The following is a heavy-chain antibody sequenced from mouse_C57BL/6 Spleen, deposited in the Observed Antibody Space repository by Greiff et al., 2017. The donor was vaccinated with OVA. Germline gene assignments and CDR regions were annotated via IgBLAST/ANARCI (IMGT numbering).Heavy chain of an antibody. CDR3: ARGDYGSSSAY. V-gene: IGHV1-58*01. CDR1: VSTFTIYV. D-gene: IGHD1-1*01. Sequence: VQLQQSGAELVRPGSSVKMSCKTSVSTFTIYVINWVKQRPGQGLEWIGYIYIGNGYTEYNEKFKGKATLTSDTSSSTAYMQLSSLTSEDSAIYFCARGDYGSSSAYWGQGTLVTVSA. J-gene: IGHJ3*01. CDR2: IYIGNGYT.